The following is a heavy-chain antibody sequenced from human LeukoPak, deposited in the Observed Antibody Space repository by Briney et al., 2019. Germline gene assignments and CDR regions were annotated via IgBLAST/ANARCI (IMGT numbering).Heavy chain of an antibody. CDR3: AREPRDYYDSSGYVDY. CDR2: MYYSGST. D-gene: IGHD3-22*01. CDR1: GGSISSYY. Sequence: PSETLSLTCTVSGGSISSYYWGWIRQPPGKGLEWIGSMYYSGSTYYNPSLKSRVTISVDTSKNQFSLKLSSVTAADTAVYYCAREPRDYYDSSGYVDYWGQGTLVTVSS. J-gene: IGHJ4*02. V-gene: IGHV4-39*07.